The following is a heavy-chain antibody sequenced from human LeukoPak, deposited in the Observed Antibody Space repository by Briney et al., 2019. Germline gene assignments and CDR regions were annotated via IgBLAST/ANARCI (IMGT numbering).Heavy chain of an antibody. Sequence: GGSLRLSCAASGFTFSSYSMNWVRQAPGKGLEWVSSISSSSSYIYYADSVEGRFTISRDNSKNTVYLQMNSLRAEDTAVYYCAKDPGGADYWGQGTLCSASP. CDR3: AKDPGGADY. CDR2: ISSSSSYI. D-gene: IGHD3-10*01. J-gene: IGHJ4*02. V-gene: IGHV3-21*04. CDR1: GFTFSSYS.